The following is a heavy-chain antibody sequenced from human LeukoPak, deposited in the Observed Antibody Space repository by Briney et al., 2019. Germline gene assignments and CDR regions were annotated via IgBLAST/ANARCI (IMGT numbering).Heavy chain of an antibody. CDR1: GFTFSNAW. V-gene: IGHV3-15*01. CDR2: IKSKTDGGTT. D-gene: IGHD3-10*01. J-gene: IGHJ3*02. CDR3: ARVLPSLWFGEFLDDLPHDAFDI. Sequence: GGSLRLSCAASGFTFSNAWMSWVRQAPGKGLEGVGRIKSKTDGGTTDYAAPVKGRFTISRDDSKNTLYLQMNSLRDEDTAVYYCARVLPSLWFGEFLDDLPHDAFDIWGQGTMVTVSS.